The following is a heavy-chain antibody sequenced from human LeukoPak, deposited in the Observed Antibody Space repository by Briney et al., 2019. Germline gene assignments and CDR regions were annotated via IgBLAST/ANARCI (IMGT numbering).Heavy chain of an antibody. J-gene: IGHJ4*02. CDR2: LYYGENS. CDR1: AGSVSIISSSTYY. CDR3: ARQLPTAAADTRGYFDY. Sequence: SESLSLTCTVSAGSVSIISSSTYYWGWIRQAPGKGLVWVGGLYYGENSHYNPSLKSRATLSVDTSHTQSSLKLTSVTAADAAVYCCARQLPTAAADTRGYFDYWGQGTVVTVSP. V-gene: IGHV4-39*01. D-gene: IGHD6-25*01.